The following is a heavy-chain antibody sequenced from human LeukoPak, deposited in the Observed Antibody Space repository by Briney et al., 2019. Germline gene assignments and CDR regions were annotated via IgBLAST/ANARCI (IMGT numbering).Heavy chain of an antibody. CDR1: GFTFGDYA. Sequence: PGRSLRLSCTASGFTFGDYAMSWVRQAPGKGLEWVGFIRSKAYGGTTEYAASVKGRFTISRDDSKSIAYLQMNSLKTEDTAVYYCTRDFITMVRGVTRASEESGYYYYYMDVWGKGTTVTVSS. V-gene: IGHV3-49*04. CDR3: TRDFITMVRGVTRASEESGYYYYYMDV. CDR2: IRSKAYGGTT. D-gene: IGHD3-10*01. J-gene: IGHJ6*03.